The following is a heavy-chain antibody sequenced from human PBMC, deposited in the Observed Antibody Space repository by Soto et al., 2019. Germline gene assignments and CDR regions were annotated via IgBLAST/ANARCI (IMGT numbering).Heavy chain of an antibody. J-gene: IGHJ6*02. CDR2: IDAGNGNT. CDR3: ARRSTTSGLDV. V-gene: IGHV1-3*01. CDR1: GYTLTSYP. Sequence: ASVKRDCQTAGYTLTSYPTRWVRQDPGQRLEWMGWIDAGNGNTKYSQKLRGRVTFTTDTSASTAYMDLSSVTAADTALYYCARRSTTSGLDVWGHGTTVPVSS. D-gene: IGHD1-1*01.